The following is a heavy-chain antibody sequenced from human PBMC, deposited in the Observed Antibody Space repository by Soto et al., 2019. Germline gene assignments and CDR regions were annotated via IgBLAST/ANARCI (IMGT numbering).Heavy chain of an antibody. CDR1: GFTFSDHA. V-gene: IGHV3-23*01. J-gene: IGHJ6*03. Sequence: EEQLLESGGDLVQPGGSLRLSCAASGFTFSDHAMTWVRQAPGKGLQWVSTIDAGGGATWDADSVRGRFTISRDNSKNTRSLQMNKLRPEDTAVYYCAKDGHRQDWYYHMDVWGKGTTVTVSS. CDR3: AKDGHRQDWYYHMDV. CDR2: IDAGGGAT. D-gene: IGHD2-15*01.